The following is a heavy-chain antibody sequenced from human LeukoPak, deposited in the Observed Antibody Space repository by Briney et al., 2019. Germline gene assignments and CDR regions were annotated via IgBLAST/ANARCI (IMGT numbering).Heavy chain of an antibody. V-gene: IGHV4-39*01. J-gene: IGHJ4*02. D-gene: IGHD3-10*01. CDR1: GGSVSSSNYY. CDR2: IYHSGST. CDR3: ARGLPYYYGSGSYDY. Sequence: SETLSLTCTVSGGSVSSSNYYWGWIRQPPGKGLEWIGSIYHSGSTYYNPSLKSRVTISVDTSKNQFSLRLTSVTAADTAVYYCARGLPYYYGSGSYDYWGQGTLVTVSS.